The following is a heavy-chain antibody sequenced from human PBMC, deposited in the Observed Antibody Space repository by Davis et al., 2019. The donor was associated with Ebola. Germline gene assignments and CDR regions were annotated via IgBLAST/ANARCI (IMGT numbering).Heavy chain of an antibody. V-gene: IGHV1-18*04. D-gene: IGHD6-13*01. CDR2: ISPYNGNI. J-gene: IGHJ4*02. Sequence: ASVKVSCKTSGYTFISYGVTWVRQAPGQGLEWMGWISPYNGNIDSIQKLQGRVLLTTDTSTSTAYMELRSLTSDDTAVYYCARGAIAASGNPHLGHWGQGTLVTVSS. CDR1: GYTFISYG. CDR3: ARGAIAASGNPHLGH.